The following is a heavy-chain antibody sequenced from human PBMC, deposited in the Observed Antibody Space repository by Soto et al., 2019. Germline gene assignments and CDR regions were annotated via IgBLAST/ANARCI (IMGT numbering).Heavy chain of an antibody. D-gene: IGHD3-22*01. CDR2: MYYSGST. CDR1: GGSISSYY. Sequence: SETLSLTCTVSGGSISSYYWSWIRQPPGKGLEWIGYMYYSGSTNYNPSLKSRVTISVDTSKNQFSLKLSSVTAADTAVYYCGGRTYASRGYLDYWRQGTLVTVSS. CDR3: GGRTYASRGYLDY. V-gene: IGHV4-59*01. J-gene: IGHJ4*02.